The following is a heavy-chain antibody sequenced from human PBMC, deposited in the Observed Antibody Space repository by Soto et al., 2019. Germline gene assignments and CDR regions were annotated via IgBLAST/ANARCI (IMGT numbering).Heavy chain of an antibody. V-gene: IGHV3-33*01. CDR1: GFTFSSYG. CDR2: IWYDGSNK. Sequence: GGSLRLSCAASGFTFSSYGMHWVRQAPGKGLEWVAVIWYDGSNKYYADSVKGRFTISRDNSKNTLYLQMNSLRAEDTAVYYCARAEDYDFWSGPPKYFDNWGQGTQVTVSS. J-gene: IGHJ4*02. CDR3: ARAEDYDFWSGPPKYFDN. D-gene: IGHD3-3*01.